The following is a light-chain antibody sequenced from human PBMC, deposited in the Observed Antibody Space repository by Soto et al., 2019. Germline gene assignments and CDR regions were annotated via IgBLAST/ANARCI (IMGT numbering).Light chain of an antibody. CDR1: QDINIY. CDR3: QQYDILPIT. V-gene: IGKV1-33*01. J-gene: IGKJ5*01. CDR2: DAS. Sequence: DIQMTQSPSSLFASVGDRVTITCQATQDINIYLNWYQQKPGKAPNLLIYDASSLEIGVPSRFSGSGSGTHFTFTISSLQTEDIGTYYCQQYDILPITFGRGTRLEIK.